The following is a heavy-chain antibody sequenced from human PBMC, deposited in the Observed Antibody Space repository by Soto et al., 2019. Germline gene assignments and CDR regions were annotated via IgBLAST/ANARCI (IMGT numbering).Heavy chain of an antibody. CDR2: IIPIFGTA. Sequence: QVQLVQSGAEVKKPGSSVKVSCKASGGTFSSYAISWVRQAPGQGLEWMGGIIPIFGTANYAQKFQGRVTITADESTSTAYMELSSRRSEDTAVYYCARGVRGVLRFLEWPLYGMDVWGQGTTVTVSS. D-gene: IGHD3-3*01. CDR1: GGTFSSYA. V-gene: IGHV1-69*01. J-gene: IGHJ6*02. CDR3: ARGVRGVLRFLEWPLYGMDV.